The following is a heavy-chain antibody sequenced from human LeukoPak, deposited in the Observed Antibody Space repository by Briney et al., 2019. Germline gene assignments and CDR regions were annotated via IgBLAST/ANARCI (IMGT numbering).Heavy chain of an antibody. J-gene: IGHJ5*02. CDR1: GGSFSGYY. V-gene: IGHV4-34*01. CDR3: APLFGELSNWFDP. Sequence: SETLSLTCAVYGGSFSGYYWSWIRQPPGKGLEWIGEINHSGSTNYNPSLKSRVTISVDTSKNQFSLKLSSVTAADTAVYYCAPLFGELSNWFDPWGQGTLVTVSS. D-gene: IGHD3-10*01. CDR2: INHSGST.